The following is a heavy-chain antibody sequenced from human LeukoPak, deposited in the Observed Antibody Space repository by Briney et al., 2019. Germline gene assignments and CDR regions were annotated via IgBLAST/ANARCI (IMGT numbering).Heavy chain of an antibody. D-gene: IGHD2-8*01. CDR1: GVSFSGYY. CDR3: ARGHIVLMVYAKGYYFDY. CDR2: INHSGST. J-gene: IGHJ4*02. V-gene: IGHV4-34*01. Sequence: PSETLSLTCAVYGVSFSGYYWSWIRQPPGKGLEWIGEINHSGSTNYNPSLKSRVTISVDTSKNQFSLKLSSVTAADTAVYYCARGHIVLMVYAKGYYFDYWGQGTLVTVSS.